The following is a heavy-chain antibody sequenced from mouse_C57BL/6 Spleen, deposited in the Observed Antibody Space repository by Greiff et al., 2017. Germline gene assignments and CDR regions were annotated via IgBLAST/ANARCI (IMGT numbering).Heavy chain of an antibody. CDR3: ARSEAYAMDY. Sequence: VQLQQSGASVKISCKASGYAFSSYWMNWVKQRPGKGLEWIGQIYPGDGDTNYNGKFKGKATLTADKSSSTAYMQLSSLTSEDSAVYFCARSEAYAMDYWGQGTSVTVSS. CDR2: IYPGDGDT. V-gene: IGHV1-80*01. J-gene: IGHJ4*01. CDR1: GYAFSSYW.